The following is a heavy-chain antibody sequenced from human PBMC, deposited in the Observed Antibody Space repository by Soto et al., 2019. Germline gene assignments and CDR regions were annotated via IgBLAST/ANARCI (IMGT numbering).Heavy chain of an antibody. CDR3: ARDNCSGGSCYFRGGFDP. J-gene: IGHJ5*02. CDR1: GGTFSSYT. CDR2: IIPILGIA. D-gene: IGHD2-15*01. Sequence: SVKVSCKASGGTFSSYTISWVRQAPGQGLEWMGRIIPILGIANYAQKFQGRVTITADKSTSTAYMELSSLRSEDTAVYYCARDNCSGGSCYFRGGFDPWGQGTLVTVSS. V-gene: IGHV1-69*04.